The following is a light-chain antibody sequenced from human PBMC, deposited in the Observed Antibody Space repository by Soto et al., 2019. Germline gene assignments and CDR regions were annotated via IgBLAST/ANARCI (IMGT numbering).Light chain of an antibody. CDR3: VAWEGSLSGRV. V-gene: IGLV1-47*01. Sequence: QSVLTQPPSASGTPGQRVTISCSGSSSNIGSNYVYWYQQLPGTAPKLLIYSNNQRPSGVPDRFSGSKSGTSASLAISGLRSEDEADYYCVAWEGSLSGRVFGGGTKLTVL. CDR2: SNN. J-gene: IGLJ2*01. CDR1: SSNIGSNY.